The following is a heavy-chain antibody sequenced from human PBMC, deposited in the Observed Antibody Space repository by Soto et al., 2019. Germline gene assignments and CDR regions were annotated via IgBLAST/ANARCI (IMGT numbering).Heavy chain of an antibody. CDR1: GGTFSSYT. D-gene: IGHD4-17*01. J-gene: IGHJ4*02. V-gene: IGHV1-69*04. CDR3: ARDHDYGDEQHDY. CDR2: IIPILGIA. Sequence: GASVKVSCKASGGTFSSYTISWVRQAPGQGLEWMGRIIPILGIANYAQKFQGRVTITADKSTSTAYMELSSLRSEDTAVYYCARDHDYGDEQHDYWGQGTLVTVSS.